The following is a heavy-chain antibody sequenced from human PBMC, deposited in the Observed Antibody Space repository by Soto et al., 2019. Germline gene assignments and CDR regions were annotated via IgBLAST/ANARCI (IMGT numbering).Heavy chain of an antibody. Sequence: ASVKVSCKASGYTFTGYYMHWVRQAPGQGLEWMGWINPNSGGTNYAQKFQGRVTMTRDTSISTAYMELSRLRSDDTAVYYCARLLTGTTTFDTWGQETIVTASS. J-gene: IGHJ3*02. CDR3: ARLLTGTTTFDT. CDR1: GYTFTGYY. CDR2: INPNSGGT. V-gene: IGHV1-2*02. D-gene: IGHD1-20*01.